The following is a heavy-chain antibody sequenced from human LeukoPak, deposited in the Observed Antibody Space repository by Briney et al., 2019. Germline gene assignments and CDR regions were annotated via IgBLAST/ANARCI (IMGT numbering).Heavy chain of an antibody. CDR3: ASGSMVRGVSNWYFDL. D-gene: IGHD3-10*01. J-gene: IGHJ2*01. Sequence: SETLSLTCTVSGASISSYHWSWIRQPPGKGLEFIGYVYYSGGTNYNPSLKSRVTISADTSKNQFSLKLSSVTAADTAVYYCASGSMVRGVSNWYFDLWGRGTLVTVSS. V-gene: IGHV4-59*01. CDR2: VYYSGGT. CDR1: GASISSYH.